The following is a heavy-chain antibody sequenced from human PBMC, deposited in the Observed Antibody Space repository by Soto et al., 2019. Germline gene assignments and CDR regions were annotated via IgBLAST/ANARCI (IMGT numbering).Heavy chain of an antibody. V-gene: IGHV3-33*01. J-gene: IGHJ4*02. D-gene: IGHD1-1*01. CDR3: ARLGQAQPYDS. Sequence: QVQLVESGGGVVQPGRSLRLSCAASGFTFSSYGMHWVRQAPGKGLEWVAVIWYDGSNKYYADSVKGRFTISRDNSKNTLYLQMNSLRAEDTAVYYCARLGQAQPYDSWGQGTLVTVSS. CDR2: IWYDGSNK. CDR1: GFTFSSYG.